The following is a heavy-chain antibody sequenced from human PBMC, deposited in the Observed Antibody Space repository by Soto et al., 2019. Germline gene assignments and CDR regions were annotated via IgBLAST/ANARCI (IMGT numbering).Heavy chain of an antibody. Sequence: QLQLQESGPGLVKPSETLSLTCTVSGGSISSSSYYWGWIRQPPGKGLEWIGSIYYSGSTYYNPSLKSRVTISVDTSKNQFSLKLSSVTAADTAVYYCARRRLSSGWTRDYWGQGTLVTVSS. V-gene: IGHV4-39*01. CDR2: IYYSGST. CDR3: ARRRLSSGWTRDY. CDR1: GGSISSSSYY. D-gene: IGHD2-15*01. J-gene: IGHJ4*02.